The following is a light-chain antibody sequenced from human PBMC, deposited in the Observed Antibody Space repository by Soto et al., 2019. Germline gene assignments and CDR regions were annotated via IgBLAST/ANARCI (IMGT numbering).Light chain of an antibody. CDR1: QSVSSSC. CDR3: KLYGSLLGM. V-gene: IGKV3-20*01. CDR2: GAS. J-gene: IGKJ4*02. Sequence: SQSVSSSCLAWYQQKPGQAPRLLIYGASSRATGIPDRFSGSGSGTDLTQVCGRVVPEDLALYYSKLYGSLLGMFGGGTKVDIK.